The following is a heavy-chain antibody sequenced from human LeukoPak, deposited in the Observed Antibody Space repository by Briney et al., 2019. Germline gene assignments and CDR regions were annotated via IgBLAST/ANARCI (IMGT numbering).Heavy chain of an antibody. CDR1: GYTFTGYY. CDR3: AICSGGSCYLMDY. J-gene: IGHJ4*02. Sequence: ASVKVSCKASGYTFTGYYMHWVRQAPGQGLEWMGWTNPNSGGTNYAQKFQGRVTMTRDTSISTAYMELSRLRSDDTAVYYCAICSGGSCYLMDYWGQGTLVTVSS. V-gene: IGHV1-2*02. D-gene: IGHD2-15*01. CDR2: TNPNSGGT.